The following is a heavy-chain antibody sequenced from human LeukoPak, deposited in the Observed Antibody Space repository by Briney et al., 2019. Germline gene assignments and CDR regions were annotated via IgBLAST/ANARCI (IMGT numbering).Heavy chain of an antibody. J-gene: IGHJ4*02. D-gene: IGHD4-17*01. V-gene: IGHV3-21*01. CDR2: ISSSSSYI. CDR1: GFTFSSYS. Sequence: GGSLRLSCAASGFTFSSYSMNWVRQAPGKGLEWVSSISSSSSYIYYADSVKGRFTISRDNAKNSLYLQMNSLRAEDTAVYYWARVRGPSYGDPPSTFDYWGQGTLVTVSS. CDR3: ARVRGPSYGDPPSTFDY.